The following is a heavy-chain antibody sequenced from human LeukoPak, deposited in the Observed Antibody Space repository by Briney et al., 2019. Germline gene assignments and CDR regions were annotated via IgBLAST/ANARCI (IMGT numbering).Heavy chain of an antibody. V-gene: IGHV1-2*06. J-gene: IGHJ4*02. CDR3: ARGTMFAFDY. CDR1: GYTLTAHY. D-gene: IGHD1-14*01. Sequence: ASVKVSCKASGYTLTAHYIHWVRQTPGQGLELMGLINPNDGYTNYAQKFQGRVTMTRDTSISTAYMELNSLTSDDTALYYCARGTMFAFDYWGQGTLVTVSS. CDR2: INPNDGYT.